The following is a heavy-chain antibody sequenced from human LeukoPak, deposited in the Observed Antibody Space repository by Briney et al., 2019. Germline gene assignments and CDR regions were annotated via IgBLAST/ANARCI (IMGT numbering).Heavy chain of an antibody. J-gene: IGHJ5*02. D-gene: IGHD3-10*01. CDR1: GGSISSYY. CDR2: IYYSGST. Sequence: SETLSLTRTVSGGSISSYYWSWIRQPPGKGLEWIGYIYYSGSTNYNPSLKSRVTISVDTSKNQFSLTLKSVTAADKAVYYCARDSGPWGVFDPWGQGTLVTVSS. V-gene: IGHV4-59*01. CDR3: ARDSGPWGVFDP.